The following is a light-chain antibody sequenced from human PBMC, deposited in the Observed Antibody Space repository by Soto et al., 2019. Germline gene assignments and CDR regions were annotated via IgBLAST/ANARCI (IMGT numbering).Light chain of an antibody. J-gene: IGKJ2*01. CDR2: DAT. CDR1: QSITRW. V-gene: IGKV1-5*01. CDR3: QQYNGYSHS. Sequence: DIQMTQSPSTLSASVGDRVTITCRADQSITRWLAWFQQKPGKAPILLIYDATNLQPGVTSRFSGSGSGTEFTLTISSLQPDDFPTYYCQQYNGYSHSFGQGTRVEIK.